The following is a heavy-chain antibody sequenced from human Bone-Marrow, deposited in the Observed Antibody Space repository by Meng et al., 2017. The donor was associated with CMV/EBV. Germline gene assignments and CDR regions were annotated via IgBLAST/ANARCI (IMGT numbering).Heavy chain of an antibody. J-gene: IGHJ1*01. Sequence: GESLKISCAASGCTVSSNYMSWVRQAPGKGLEWVGCIRKKANRYTTEYAASVKGRFIISRDDSKNSLYLQMNSLNTEDTAVYYCARFWPLPPPTWGQGTLDTVSS. CDR3: ARFWPLPPPT. V-gene: IGHV3-72*01. CDR1: GCTVSSNY. CDR2: IRKKANRYTT. D-gene: IGHD1-14*01.